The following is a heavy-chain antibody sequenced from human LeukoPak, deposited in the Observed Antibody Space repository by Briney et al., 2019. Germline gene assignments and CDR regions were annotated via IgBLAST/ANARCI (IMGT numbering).Heavy chain of an antibody. CDR1: GFTFSSYS. J-gene: IGHJ4*02. CDR2: ISSSSSYI. V-gene: IGHV3-21*01. CDR3: ARDARN. Sequence: GGCLRLACAASGFTFSSYSVNSVRQAPGKGLEWVSSISSSSSYISYADSAKGRFTISRDNAKNSLYLQMNSLRAEDTAVYYCARDARNWGQGTLVTVSS.